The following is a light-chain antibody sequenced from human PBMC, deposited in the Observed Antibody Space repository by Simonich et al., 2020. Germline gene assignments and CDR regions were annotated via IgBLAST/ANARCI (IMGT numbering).Light chain of an antibody. J-gene: IGLJ3*02. CDR2: LNSDGSH. V-gene: IGLV4-69*01. CDR3: QTWGTGINWV. Sequence: QLVLTQSPSASASLGASVKLTCTLSSGHSSYAIAWHQQQPEKGPRYLMKLNSDGSHSKGDVIPDRFSGSSSGAERYLTSSSLQSEDEADYYCQTWGTGINWVFGGGTKLTVL. CDR1: SGHSSYA.